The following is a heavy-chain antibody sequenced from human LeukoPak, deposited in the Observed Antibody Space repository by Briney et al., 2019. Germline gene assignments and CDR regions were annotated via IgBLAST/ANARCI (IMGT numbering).Heavy chain of an antibody. V-gene: IGHV1-8*01. D-gene: IGHD6-19*01. CDR2: MNPNSGNT. J-gene: IGHJ4*02. CDR3: ARDPLADNPLFDY. CDR1: GYTFTSYD. Sequence: ASVKVSCKASGYTFTSYDINWVRQATGQGVEWMGWMNPNSGNTGDAQKFQGSVTMNRNTSISTAYMELSSLKSEDTAVYYCARDPLADNPLFDYWGQGTLVTVSS.